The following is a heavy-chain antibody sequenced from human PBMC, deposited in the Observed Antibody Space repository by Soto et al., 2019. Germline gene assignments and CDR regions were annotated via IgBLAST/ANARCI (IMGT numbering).Heavy chain of an antibody. J-gene: IGHJ5*02. CDR3: ARDDGTVRDIVVVPAAGPSPIDP. Sequence: PGGSLRLSCAASGFTFSSYAMHWVRQAPGKGLEWVAVISYDGSNKYYADSVKGRFTISRDNSKNTLYLQMNSLRAEDTAVYCCARDDGTVRDIVVVPAAGPSPIDPWGQGTLVTVSS. CDR1: GFTFSSYA. CDR2: ISYDGSNK. V-gene: IGHV3-30-3*01. D-gene: IGHD2-2*01.